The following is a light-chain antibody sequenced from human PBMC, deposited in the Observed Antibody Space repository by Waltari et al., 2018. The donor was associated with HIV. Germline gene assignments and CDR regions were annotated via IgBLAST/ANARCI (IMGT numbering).Light chain of an antibody. Sequence: DIQMTQSPTSMSAYAGDRVTITCQASEDIAKNLNWFQQKPGNAPKLLIYASSNLETGVPLRFSGGGSGTDYTFVIDSLQPEDIATYFCLQYDNLPYSFGQGTTLEIK. CDR3: LQYDNLPYS. CDR2: ASS. CDR1: EDIAKN. J-gene: IGKJ2*03. V-gene: IGKV1-33*01.